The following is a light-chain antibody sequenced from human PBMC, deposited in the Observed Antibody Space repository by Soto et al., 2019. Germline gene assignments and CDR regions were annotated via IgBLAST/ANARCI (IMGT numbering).Light chain of an antibody. CDR1: SSDVGGYNF. CDR3: SSYTGSSTEI. V-gene: IGLV2-14*01. J-gene: IGLJ1*01. CDR2: EVS. Sequence: QSALTQPASVSGSPGQSITISCTGTSSDVGGYNFVSWYQHHPGKAPKLMIYEVSNRPSGVSNRFSGSKSGNTASLTISVLQAEDEADYYCSSYTGSSTEIFGTGTKVTVL.